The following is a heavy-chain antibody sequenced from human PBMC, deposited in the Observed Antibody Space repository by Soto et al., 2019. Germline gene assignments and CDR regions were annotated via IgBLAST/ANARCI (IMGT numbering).Heavy chain of an antibody. CDR2: IYYGGSI. J-gene: IGHJ5*02. V-gene: IGHV4-59*01. CDR3: TGAYYDINGYSLDP. Sequence: PSETLSLTCSVSGGSISRGYWTWIRQPPGKGLEWIGYIYYGGSINYNPSLKSRVIISVDTAKNQFSLRLSSVTAADTAVYYCTGAYYDINGYSLDPWGQGTSVTVSS. CDR1: GGSISRGY. D-gene: IGHD3-22*01.